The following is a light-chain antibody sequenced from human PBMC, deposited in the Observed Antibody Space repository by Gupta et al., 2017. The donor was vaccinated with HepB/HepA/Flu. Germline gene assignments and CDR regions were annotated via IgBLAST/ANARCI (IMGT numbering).Light chain of an antibody. CDR1: QSVSSY. CDR3: QQGNNWPIT. V-gene: IGKV3-11*01. J-gene: IGKJ4*01. Sequence: ELVLTQSPATLSLSPGERATLSCRASQSVSSYLAWYQHKPGKAPRLLIYDASIRDTGIPSRFSGSGSGTDFTLTISSLEPEDLAVYFCQQGNNWPITFGQGTKVEIK. CDR2: DAS.